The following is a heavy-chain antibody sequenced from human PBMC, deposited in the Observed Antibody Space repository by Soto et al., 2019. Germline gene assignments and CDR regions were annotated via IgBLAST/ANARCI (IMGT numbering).Heavy chain of an antibody. CDR1: GFTFSRIG. CDR3: AKGTYSYGSFDH. D-gene: IGHD5-18*01. Sequence: GGSLRLSCAASGFTFSRIGMHWVRQAPGRGLEWVADISYDGIHKYYAESVKGRFTISRDNPNNTLYLQVNSLRAEDTAVYYCAKGTYSYGSFDHWGPGTLVTVSS. V-gene: IGHV3-30*18. CDR2: ISYDGIHK. J-gene: IGHJ4*02.